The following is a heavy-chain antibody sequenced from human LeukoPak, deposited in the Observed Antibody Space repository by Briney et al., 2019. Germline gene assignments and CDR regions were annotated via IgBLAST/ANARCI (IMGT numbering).Heavy chain of an antibody. Sequence: GGSLRLSCAASGFTFSNAWMSWVRQAPGKGLEWVGRIKSKTDGGTTDYAAPVKGRFTISRDDSKNTLYLQMNSLKTEDTAVYYCLGNERYCSSTSCYSDYGMDVWGQGTTVTVSS. CDR2: IKSKTDGGTT. V-gene: IGHV3-15*01. D-gene: IGHD2-2*01. J-gene: IGHJ6*02. CDR1: GFTFSNAW. CDR3: LGNERYCSSTSCYSDYGMDV.